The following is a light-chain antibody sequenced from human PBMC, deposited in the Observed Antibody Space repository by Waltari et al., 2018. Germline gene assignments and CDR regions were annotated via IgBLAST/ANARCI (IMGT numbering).Light chain of an antibody. J-gene: IGLJ3*02. V-gene: IGLV2-23*02. CDR3: CSYAGSTTWV. CDR2: DVN. Sequence: QSALTQPASMSGSPGQSITVPCPAATSSIGRHHLVPWYQQHPGKAPKLILYDVNRRPSGVSDRFSGSKSGITASLTISGLQAEDEADYYCCSYAGSTTWVFGGGTKLTVL. CDR1: TSSIGRHHL.